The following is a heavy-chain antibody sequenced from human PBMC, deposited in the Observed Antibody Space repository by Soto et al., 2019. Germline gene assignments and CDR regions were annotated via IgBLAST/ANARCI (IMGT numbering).Heavy chain of an antibody. CDR2: IYHSGST. D-gene: IGHD3-10*01. CDR3: ARDNMVRGVNDYYGMDV. Sequence: SETLYLTCTVPGDSISSYYWRWVRQPPGKGLEWIGEIYHSGSTNYNPSLKSRVTISVDKSKNQFSLKLSSVTAADTAVYYCARDNMVRGVNDYYGMDVWGQGTTVT. CDR1: GDSISSYY. V-gene: IGHV4-4*02. J-gene: IGHJ6*02.